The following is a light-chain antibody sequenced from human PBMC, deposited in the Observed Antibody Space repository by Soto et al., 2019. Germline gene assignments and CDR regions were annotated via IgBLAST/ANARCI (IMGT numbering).Light chain of an antibody. J-gene: IGLJ1*01. CDR3: AAWDDSLNVYV. CDR1: VSNIGSNT. Sequence: QSVLTQPPSASGPPGQRVTISCYGSVSNIGSNTVNWYQHLPGTAPRFLIYSNDQRPSGVPDRVSGSKSGTSASLAISGLQSEDEADYYCAAWDDSLNVYVFGTGTKVTVL. CDR2: SND. V-gene: IGLV1-44*01.